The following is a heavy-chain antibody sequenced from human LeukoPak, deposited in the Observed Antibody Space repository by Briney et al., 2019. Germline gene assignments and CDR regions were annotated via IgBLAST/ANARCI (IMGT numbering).Heavy chain of an antibody. CDR2: IGYDGSNK. CDR3: SCDGAYGSGSSPPYYYYMDV. J-gene: IGHJ6*03. V-gene: IGHV3-30*02. D-gene: IGHD3-10*01. CDR1: GFTFSSYG. Sequence: PGGSLRLSCAASGFTFSSYGMHWVRQAPGKGLEWVTFIGYDGSNKYFADSVKGRFTISRDNSKNTLYLEMNSLRVEDTAVYYCSCDGAYGSGSSPPYYYYMDVXXXGTTVTVSS.